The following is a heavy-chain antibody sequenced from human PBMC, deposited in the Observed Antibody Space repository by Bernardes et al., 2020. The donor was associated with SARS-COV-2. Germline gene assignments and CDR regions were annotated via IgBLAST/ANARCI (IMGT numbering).Heavy chain of an antibody. Sequence: GGSLRLSRAASGFTFSSYAMSWVRQAPGKGLEWVSAISGSGGSTYYADSVKGRFTISRDNSKNTLYLQMNSLRAEDTAVYYCAKDLVIYDILTGFDYWGQGTLVTVSS. V-gene: IGHV3-23*01. CDR3: AKDLVIYDILTGFDY. CDR1: GFTFSSYA. CDR2: ISGSGGST. J-gene: IGHJ4*02. D-gene: IGHD3-9*01.